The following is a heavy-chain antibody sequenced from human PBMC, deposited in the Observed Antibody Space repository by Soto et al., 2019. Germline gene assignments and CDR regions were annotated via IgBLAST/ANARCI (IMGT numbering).Heavy chain of an antibody. CDR1: GFTFSSYS. CDR3: ARGETGYSSGWYGRFDP. V-gene: IGHV3-21*01. J-gene: IGHJ5*02. CDR2: ISSSSSYI. Sequence: EVQLVESGGGLVKPGGSLRLSCAASGFTFSSYSMNWVRQAPGKGLEWVSSISSSSSYIYYADSVKGRFTISRDNAKNXXYLQMNSLRAEDTAVYYCARGETGYSSGWYGRFDPWGQGTLVTVSS. D-gene: IGHD6-19*01.